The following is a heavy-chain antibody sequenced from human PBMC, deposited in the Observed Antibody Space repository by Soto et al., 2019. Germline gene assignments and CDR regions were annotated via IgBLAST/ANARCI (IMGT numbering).Heavy chain of an antibody. CDR2: IYFRGST. CDR1: GGSISSTNYY. J-gene: IGHJ4*02. CDR3: ARRSVAAAGTDFDY. V-gene: IGHV4-39*01. Sequence: SETLSLTCTVSGGSISSTNYYWGWIRQPPGKGLEWIGNIYFRGSTYYSPSLKSRVTMSVDPSKNKFSLKLSSVTAADTAIYYCARRSVAAAGTDFDYWGQGTLVTVSS. D-gene: IGHD6-13*01.